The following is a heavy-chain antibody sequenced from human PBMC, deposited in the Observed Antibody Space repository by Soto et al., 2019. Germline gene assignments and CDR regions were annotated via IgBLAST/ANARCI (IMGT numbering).Heavy chain of an antibody. J-gene: IGHJ6*02. Sequence: QVQLVQSGAEVKKPGASVKVSCKASGYTFTSYGISWVRQAPGQGLEWMGWISAYNGNTNYAQKLQGRVTMTTDTSTSTSYMELRSLRSDDSAVSYCSRDRSSSRPFDYYFYGMDVWGQGTTVTVSS. CDR1: GYTFTSYG. D-gene: IGHD6-13*01. CDR3: SRDRSSSRPFDYYFYGMDV. V-gene: IGHV1-18*01. CDR2: ISAYNGNT.